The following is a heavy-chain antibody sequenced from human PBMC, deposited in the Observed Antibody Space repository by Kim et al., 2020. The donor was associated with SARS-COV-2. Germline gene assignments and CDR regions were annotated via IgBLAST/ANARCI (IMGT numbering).Heavy chain of an antibody. CDR3: AKAPPRYDYVWGSHY. D-gene: IGHD3-16*01. Sequence: DSVKGRFTISRDNSKNTLYLKMNSLRAEDTAVYYCAKAPPRYDYVWGSHYWGQGTLVTVSS. V-gene: IGHV3-23*01. J-gene: IGHJ4*02.